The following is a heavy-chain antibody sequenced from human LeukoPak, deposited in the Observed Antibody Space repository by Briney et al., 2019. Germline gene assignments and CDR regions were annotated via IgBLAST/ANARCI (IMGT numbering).Heavy chain of an antibody. Sequence: PSETLSLTCAVYGGSFSGYYWSWIRQPPGKGLEWIGEINHSGSTNYNPSLKSRVTISVDTSKNQFSLKLSSVTAADTAVYYCARSPRVFYAFDIWGQGTMVTVSS. CDR1: GGSFSGYY. V-gene: IGHV4-34*01. CDR2: INHSGST. CDR3: ARSPRVFYAFDI. J-gene: IGHJ3*02. D-gene: IGHD3-9*01.